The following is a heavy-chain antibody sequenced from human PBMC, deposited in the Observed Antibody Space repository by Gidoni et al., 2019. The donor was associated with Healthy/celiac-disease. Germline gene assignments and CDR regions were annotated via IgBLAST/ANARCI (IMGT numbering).Heavy chain of an antibody. V-gene: IGHV3-48*03. J-gene: IGHJ5*02. D-gene: IGHD3-10*01. CDR2: ISSIGSTI. CDR3: AREGLWFGELWVRVPTPKGALDP. CDR1: GFTLSSYE. Sequence: EVQLVESGGGLVQPGGSLRLSCAASGFTLSSYEMNWVRQAPGKGLEWVSYISSIGSTIYYADSVKGRFTISRDNAKNSLYLQMNSLRAEDTAVYYCAREGLWFGELWVRVPTPKGALDPWGQGTLVTVSS.